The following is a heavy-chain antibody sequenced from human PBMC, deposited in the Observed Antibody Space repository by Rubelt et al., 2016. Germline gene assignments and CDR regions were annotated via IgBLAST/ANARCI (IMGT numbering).Heavy chain of an antibody. V-gene: IGHV4-34*12. CDR2: IIHSGST. Sequence: QVQLQQWGAGLLKPSETLSLTCAVYGGSFSGYYWSWVRQPPGKGLEWIGEIIHSGSTNYNPSLKSRVTISVDTSKNQFSLKLNAGTAADTAGYYCASIPETGEGPGTFDIWGQGTMVTVSS. CDR1: GGSFSGYY. CDR3: ASIPETGEGPGTFDI. D-gene: IGHD3-9*01. J-gene: IGHJ3*02.